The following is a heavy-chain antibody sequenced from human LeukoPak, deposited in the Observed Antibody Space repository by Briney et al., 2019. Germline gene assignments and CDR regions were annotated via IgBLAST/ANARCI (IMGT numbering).Heavy chain of an antibody. V-gene: IGHV4-59*01. D-gene: IGHD3-22*01. CDR1: DGSISSYY. J-gene: IGHJ3*02. CDR2: IYHSGST. CDR3: ARGGYDNSGSFGSFDAFDI. Sequence: PSETLSLTCTVSDGSISSYYWTWIRQPPGKGLEWIWSIYHSGSTYYNPSLKSRVTISVDTSKNQFSLKLSSVTAADTAVYYCARGGYDNSGSFGSFDAFDIWGQGTMVTVSS.